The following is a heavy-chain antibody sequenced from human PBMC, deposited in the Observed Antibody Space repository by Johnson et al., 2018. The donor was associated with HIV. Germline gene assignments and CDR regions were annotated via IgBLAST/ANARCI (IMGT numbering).Heavy chain of an antibody. CDR3: ARDFYHNFWTGYSRNDAFDF. V-gene: IGHV3-13*01. CDR2: IGSAGDT. CDR1: AFTFSRFD. D-gene: IGHD3/OR15-3a*01. J-gene: IGHJ3*01. Sequence: VQLVESGGGLVQPGGSLRLSCAASAFTFSRFDMHWVRQAAGKRLEWVSVIGSAGDTYNPGSVKGRFTISRDNANNSLYLQMNSLRVEDTALYYCARDFYHNFWTGYSRNDAFDFWGQGTMVTVFS.